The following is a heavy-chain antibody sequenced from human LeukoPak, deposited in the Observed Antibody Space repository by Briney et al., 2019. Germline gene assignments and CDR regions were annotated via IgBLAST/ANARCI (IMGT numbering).Heavy chain of an antibody. Sequence: GESLKISCKGSGYSFTSYWIGWVRQMPGKGLEWMGIIYPGDSDTRYSPSFQGQVTISPDKSISTAYLQWSSLKASDTAMHYCARLHRYSSGWYYFDYWGQGTLVTVSS. D-gene: IGHD6-19*01. V-gene: IGHV5-51*01. CDR2: IYPGDSDT. J-gene: IGHJ4*02. CDR3: ARLHRYSSGWYYFDY. CDR1: GYSFTSYW.